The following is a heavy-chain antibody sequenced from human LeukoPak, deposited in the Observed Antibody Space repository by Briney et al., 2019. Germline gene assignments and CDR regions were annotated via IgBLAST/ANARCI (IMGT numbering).Heavy chain of an antibody. V-gene: IGHV3-66*01. Sequence: GGSLRLSCAASGFTVSSNYMSWVRQAPGKGLEWVSVIYSGGSTYYADSVKGRFTISRDNSKNTLYLQMNSLRAEDTAVYYCAKVVYYYDSSGYSYWGQGTLVTVSS. CDR1: GFTVSSNY. CDR3: AKVVYYYDSSGYSY. D-gene: IGHD3-22*01. J-gene: IGHJ4*02. CDR2: IYSGGST.